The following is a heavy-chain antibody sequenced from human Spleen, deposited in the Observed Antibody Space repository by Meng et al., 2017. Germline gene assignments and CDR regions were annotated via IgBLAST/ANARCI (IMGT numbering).Heavy chain of an antibody. J-gene: IGHJ1*01. CDR2: IYYSGST. CDR3: ARDGISSGWYRYFQH. V-gene: IGHV4-31*11. D-gene: IGHD6-19*01. CDR1: GGSISSGGYY. Sequence: QVQSQDAGQGLGKPSGTLSLTCAGSGGSISSGGYYWSWIRQHPGKGLEWIGYIYYSGSTYYNPSLKSRVTTSVDTSKNQFSLKLSSVTAADTAVYYCARDGISSGWYRYFQHWGQGTLVTVSS.